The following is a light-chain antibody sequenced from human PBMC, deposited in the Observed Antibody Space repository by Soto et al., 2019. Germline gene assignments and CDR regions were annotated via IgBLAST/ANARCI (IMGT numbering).Light chain of an antibody. CDR2: GAS. CDR1: QSISSNY. Sequence: EIVLTQSPGTLSMSPGERATLSCRASQSISSNYLAWYQQKPGQAPRLLIYGASSRATGIPDRFSGSGSGTDFTLTISRLEAEDFAVYSCQQYGSSPLTFGQGTKVEFK. J-gene: IGKJ1*01. V-gene: IGKV3-20*01. CDR3: QQYGSSPLT.